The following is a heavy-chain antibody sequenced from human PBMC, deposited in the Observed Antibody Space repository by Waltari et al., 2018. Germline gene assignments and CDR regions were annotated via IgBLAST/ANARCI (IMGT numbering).Heavy chain of an antibody. V-gene: IGHV3-53*02. CDR2: IYSGGNT. CDR1: GFTVSSNY. J-gene: IGHJ4*02. CDR3: ARGPYYYDSSGYRKGGFDY. Sequence: EVQLVETGGGLIKPGGSLRLSCAASGFTVSSNYMRGVRQAPGKGLEWVSVIYSGGNTYYADSVKGRFTISRDNSKNTLYLQMNSLRAEDTAVYYCARGPYYYDSSGYRKGGFDYWGQGTLVTVSS. D-gene: IGHD3-22*01.